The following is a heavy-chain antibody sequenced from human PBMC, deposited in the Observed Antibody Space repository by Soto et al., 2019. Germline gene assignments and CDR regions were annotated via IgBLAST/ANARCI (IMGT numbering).Heavy chain of an antibody. Sequence: PGGSLRLSCAASGFTFSSYAMHWVRQAPGKGLEWMAVISYDGSNKYYADSVKGRFTISRDNSKNTLYLQMNSLRAEDTAVYYCARVITMIVENGVPDAFDIWGQGTMVTVSS. J-gene: IGHJ3*02. CDR3: ARVITMIVENGVPDAFDI. V-gene: IGHV3-30-3*01. D-gene: IGHD3-22*01. CDR1: GFTFSSYA. CDR2: ISYDGSNK.